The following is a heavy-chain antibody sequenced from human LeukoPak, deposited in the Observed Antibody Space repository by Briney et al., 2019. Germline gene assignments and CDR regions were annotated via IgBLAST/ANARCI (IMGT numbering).Heavy chain of an antibody. J-gene: IGHJ6*04. CDR2: IEQDGSEK. D-gene: IGHD3-10*01. CDR3: ARDAGLPSYGSGSYYQNYYYYYGMDV. CDR1: GFTLSSYW. V-gene: IGHV3-7*03. Sequence: GGSLRLSCAASGFTLSSYWMSWVRQAPGKGLEWVANIEQDGSEKYYVDSVKGRFTISRDNAKNSLYLQMNSLRAEDTAVYYCARDAGLPSYGSGSYYQNYYYYYGMDVWGKGTTVTVSS.